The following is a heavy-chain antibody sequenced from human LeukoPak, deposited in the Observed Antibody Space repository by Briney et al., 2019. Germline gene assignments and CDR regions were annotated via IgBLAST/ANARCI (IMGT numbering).Heavy chain of an antibody. D-gene: IGHD6-19*01. CDR1: GFTFSSYA. CDR3: AKVGIGSSGWYVDYFDY. CDR2: ISGSGGST. Sequence: GGSLRLSCAASGFTFSSYAMSWVRQAPGKGLAWVSAISGSGGSTYYADSVKGRFTISRDNSKNTLYLRMNSLRADDTAVYYCAKVGIGSSGWYVDYFDYWGQGTLVTVSS. J-gene: IGHJ4*02. V-gene: IGHV3-23*01.